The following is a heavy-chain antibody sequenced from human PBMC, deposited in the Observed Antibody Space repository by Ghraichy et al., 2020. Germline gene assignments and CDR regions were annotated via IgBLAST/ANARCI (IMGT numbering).Heavy chain of an antibody. Sequence: LSLTCTVSGDSVSSGNYYWSWIRQPPGKGLEWIAYIYHTGSAAYNPSLKSRVTISIDTSKNQFSLRLNSVTAADTAVYYCARDMGGPDYRGYDYDYWGQGALVTVSS. CDR3: ARDMGGPDYRGYDYDY. CDR2: IYHTGSA. D-gene: IGHD5-12*01. V-gene: IGHV4-61*01. J-gene: IGHJ4*02. CDR1: GDSVSSGNYY.